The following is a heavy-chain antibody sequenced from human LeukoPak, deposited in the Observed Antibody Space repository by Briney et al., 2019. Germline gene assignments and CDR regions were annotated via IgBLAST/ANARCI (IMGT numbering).Heavy chain of an antibody. J-gene: IGHJ4*02. CDR2: IYSGGST. CDR1: GFTLNSYS. D-gene: IGHD2-15*01. CDR3: ASSQYSH. Sequence: GGSLRLSCAVSGFTLNSYSMSWVRQAPGKGLEWVSVIYSGGSTYYADSVKGRFTISRDNSKNTLYLQMNSLRAEDTAVYYCASSQYSHWGQGTLVTVSS. V-gene: IGHV3-66*01.